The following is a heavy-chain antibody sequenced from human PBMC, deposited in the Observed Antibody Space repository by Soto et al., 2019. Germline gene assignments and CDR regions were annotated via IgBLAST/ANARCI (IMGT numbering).Heavy chain of an antibody. D-gene: IGHD4-17*01. CDR2: IITIFGTA. CDR1: GGTFSSYA. J-gene: IGHJ4*02. V-gene: IGHV1-69*01. Sequence: QVQLVQSGAEVKKPGSSVKVSCKASGGTFSSYAISWVRQAPGQGLEWMGGIITIFGTANYAQKFQGRVTITADESTSTAYMELSSLRSEDTAVYYCARDPRAHYGEHYFDYWGQGTLVTVSS. CDR3: ARDPRAHYGEHYFDY.